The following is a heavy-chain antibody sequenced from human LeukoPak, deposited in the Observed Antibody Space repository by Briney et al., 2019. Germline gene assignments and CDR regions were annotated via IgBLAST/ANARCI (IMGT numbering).Heavy chain of an antibody. CDR3: VREGDYYDSSGYYNYYYYYMDV. Sequence: PSETLSLTCTVSGGSISSYFWSWIRQPPGKGLEWIGYIYYSGSTNYNPSLKSRVTISVDTSKNQFSLKLSSVTAADTAVYYCVREGDYYDSSGYYNYYYYYMDVWGKGTTVTVSS. CDR2: IYYSGST. CDR1: GGSISSYF. V-gene: IGHV4-59*01. D-gene: IGHD3-22*01. J-gene: IGHJ6*03.